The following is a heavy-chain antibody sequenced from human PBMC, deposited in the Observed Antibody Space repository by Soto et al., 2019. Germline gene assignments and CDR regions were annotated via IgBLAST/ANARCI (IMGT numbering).Heavy chain of an antibody. D-gene: IGHD3-10*01. J-gene: IGHJ4*02. V-gene: IGHV4-31*03. CDR3: ARASNYYGVFYFDY. CDR2: ISYSGIA. Sequence: SETLSLTCTVSGDSISSGGHYWSWIRQHPGKRPEWIGYISYSGIAYYNPSLESRFTISVDTSKNQFSLSLTSVTAADTAVYYCARASNYYGVFYFDYWGQGTLVTVSS. CDR1: GDSISSGGHY.